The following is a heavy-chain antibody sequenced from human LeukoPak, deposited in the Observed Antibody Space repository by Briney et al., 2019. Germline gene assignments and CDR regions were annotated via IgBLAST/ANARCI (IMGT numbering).Heavy chain of an antibody. CDR2: ISYDGSDK. J-gene: IGHJ4*02. Sequence: GGSLRLSCAASGFTFSSYAMHWVRQAPGKGLEWVAVISYDGSDKYYADSVKGRFTISRDNSKNTVYLQMNSLRAEDTAVYYCAKGGSYRSQPYFDYWGQGTQVTVSS. CDR3: AKGGSYRSQPYFDY. D-gene: IGHD3-16*02. CDR1: GFTFSSYA. V-gene: IGHV3-30*04.